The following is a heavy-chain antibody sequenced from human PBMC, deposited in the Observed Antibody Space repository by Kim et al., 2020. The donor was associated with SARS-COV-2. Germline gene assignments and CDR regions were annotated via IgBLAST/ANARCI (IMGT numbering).Heavy chain of an antibody. CDR1: GYTFTDYS. V-gene: IGHV1-2*02. Sequence: ASVKVSCKASGYTFTDYSIHWVRQAPGQGLEWMAWISTDSGATNNAQKFQDRITMTRDTSIKTTYMELRSLRSDDTAAYFCARGDTVVASRYYYAMDVWGQGTTVTVSS. CDR2: ISTDSGAT. D-gene: IGHD2-21*01. J-gene: IGHJ6*02. CDR3: ARGDTVVASRYYYAMDV.